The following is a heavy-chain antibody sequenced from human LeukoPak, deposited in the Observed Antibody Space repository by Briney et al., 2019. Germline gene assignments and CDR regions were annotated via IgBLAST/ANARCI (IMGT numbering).Heavy chain of an antibody. CDR3: AKDYDFWSGSMGFDY. Sequence: PGGSLRLSCAASGFTFRSYAMSGVRQAPGRGLEWVSAISGSGGSTFYADSVKGRFTISRDNSKNTLYLQMNSLRAEDTAVYYCAKDYDFWSGSMGFDYWGQGTLVTVSS. V-gene: IGHV3-23*01. CDR1: GFTFRSYA. CDR2: ISGSGGST. J-gene: IGHJ4*02. D-gene: IGHD3-3*01.